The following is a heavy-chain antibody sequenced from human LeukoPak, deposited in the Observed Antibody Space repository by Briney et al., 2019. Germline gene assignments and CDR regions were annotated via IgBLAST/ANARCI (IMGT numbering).Heavy chain of an antibody. J-gene: IGHJ3*02. D-gene: IGHD2-15*01. CDR3: ARGLPIVVVVAATDAFDI. V-gene: IGHV3-21*01. CDR2: ISSSSSYI. Sequence: GGSLRLSCAASGFTFSSYSMNWVRQAPGKGLEWVSSISSSSSYIYYADSVKGRFTISRDNAKNSLYLQMNSLRAEDTAVYYCARGLPIVVVVAATDAFDIWAKGQWSPSLQ. CDR1: GFTFSSYS.